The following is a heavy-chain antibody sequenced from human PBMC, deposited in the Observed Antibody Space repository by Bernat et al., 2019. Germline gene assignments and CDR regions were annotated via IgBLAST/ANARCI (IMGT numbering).Heavy chain of an antibody. D-gene: IGHD2-21*02. CDR3: TTSETPVSIVVVTATYYFDY. V-gene: IGHV3-15*01. CDR2: IKSKTDGGTT. CDR1: GFTFSNAW. Sequence: EVQLVESGGGLVKPGGPLRLSCAASGFTFSNAWMSWVRQAPGKGLEWVGRIKSKTDGGTTDYAAPVKGRFTISRDDSKNTLYLQMNSLKTEDTAVYYCTTSETPVSIVVVTATYYFDYWGQGTLVTVSS. J-gene: IGHJ4*02.